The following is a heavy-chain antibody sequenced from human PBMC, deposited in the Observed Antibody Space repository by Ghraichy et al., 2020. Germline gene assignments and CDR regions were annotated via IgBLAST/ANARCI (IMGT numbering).Heavy chain of an antibody. V-gene: IGHV4-59*01. CDR2: IYYTGTT. CDR1: GGSISSSY. J-gene: IGHJ6*04. CDR3: ARETEGYFYYNMDA. Sequence: SETLSLICTVSGGSISSSYWSWIRQPPGKGLEWIGNIYYTGTTNYNPSLTSRVTISVDTSKNQFSLNLVSVTAADTAVYYCARETEGYFYYNMDAWGKGTAVTVSS.